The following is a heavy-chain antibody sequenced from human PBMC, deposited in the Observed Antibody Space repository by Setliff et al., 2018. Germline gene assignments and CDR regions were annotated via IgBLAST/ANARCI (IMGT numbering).Heavy chain of an antibody. Sequence: PGGSLRLSCAASTFTFSKYAVTWVRQAPGKGLEWVAFVRYDGSNKYYSDSVKGRFTISRDNSKNTLYLQMNSLTNEDTAVYYCAKDSLEVVIALHGMDVWGQGTTVTVSS. CDR3: AKDSLEVVIALHGMDV. CDR2: VRYDGSNK. CDR1: TFTFSKYA. V-gene: IGHV3-30*02. J-gene: IGHJ6*02. D-gene: IGHD2-21*01.